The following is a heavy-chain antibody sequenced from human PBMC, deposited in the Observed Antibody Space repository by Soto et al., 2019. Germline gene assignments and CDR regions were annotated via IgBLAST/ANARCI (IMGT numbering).Heavy chain of an antibody. V-gene: IGHV4-39*01. D-gene: IGHD6-19*01. J-gene: IGHJ4*02. CDR2: IYYSGST. Sequence: ETLSLTCTVSGGSISSSSYYWGWIRQPPGKGLEWIGSIYYSGSTYYNPSLKSRVTISVDTSKNQFSLKLSSVTAADTAVYYCARQPHSIAVAGDYFDYWGQGTLVTVSS. CDR1: GGSISSSSYY. CDR3: ARQPHSIAVAGDYFDY.